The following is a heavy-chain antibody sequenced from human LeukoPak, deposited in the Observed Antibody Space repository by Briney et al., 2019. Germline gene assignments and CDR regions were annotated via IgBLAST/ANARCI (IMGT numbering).Heavy chain of an antibody. CDR1: GFTFSSYW. J-gene: IGHJ3*02. CDR3: ARGNGHGFDM. V-gene: IGHV3-74*01. Sequence: GGSLRLSCAASGFTFSSYWMQWVRQAPGKGLVWVSRINSDGSSTSYADSVKGRFTISRDNAKNTLYLQLNSLRDEDTAVYYCARGNGHGFDMWGQGTMVTVSS. CDR2: INSDGSST. D-gene: IGHD2-8*01.